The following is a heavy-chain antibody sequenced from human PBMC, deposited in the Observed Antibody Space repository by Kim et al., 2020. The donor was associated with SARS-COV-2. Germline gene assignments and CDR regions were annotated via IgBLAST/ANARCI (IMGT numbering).Heavy chain of an antibody. V-gene: IGHV4-39*01. CDR1: GGSLSSSSYY. CDR2: AYYIGNT. CDR3: ARHKGYSSGWYVAFYYYYMGV. D-gene: IGHD6-19*01. J-gene: IGHJ6*03. Sequence: SETLSLTCTVSGGSLSSSSYYWGGIRQPPGKGLEWIGTAYYIGNTYYNPSLKSRVTISVDTSKNQFSLKLGSVTAADTAVYYCARHKGYSSGWYVAFYYYYMGVWGNGTTVTVSS.